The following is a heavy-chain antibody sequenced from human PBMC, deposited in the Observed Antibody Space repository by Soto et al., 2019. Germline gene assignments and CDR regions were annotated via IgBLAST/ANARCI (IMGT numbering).Heavy chain of an antibody. D-gene: IGHD2-15*01. CDR2: IYHSGST. Sequence: SETLSLTCTVSGGSISSYYWSWIRQPPGKGLEWIGYIYHSGSTYYNPSLKSRVTISVDRSKNQFSLKLSSVTAADTAVYYCARVSVVYGMDVWGQGTTVTVSS. V-gene: IGHV4-59*12. J-gene: IGHJ6*02. CDR3: ARVSVVYGMDV. CDR1: GGSISSYY.